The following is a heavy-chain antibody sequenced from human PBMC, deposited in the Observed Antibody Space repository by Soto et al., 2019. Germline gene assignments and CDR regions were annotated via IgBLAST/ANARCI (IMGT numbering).Heavy chain of an antibody. CDR3: ARDPYSYGYGGYYYYGMDV. CDR2: IYYSGST. CDR1: GGYVSSGSYH. Sequence: SQTKPHPCTVSGGYVSSGSYHRSWIRQPPGKGLEWIGYIYYSGSTNYNPSLKSRVTISVDTSKNQFSLKLSSVTAADTAVYYCARDPYSYGYGGYYYYGMDVWGQGTTVTGSS. D-gene: IGHD5-18*01. J-gene: IGHJ6*02. V-gene: IGHV4-61*01.